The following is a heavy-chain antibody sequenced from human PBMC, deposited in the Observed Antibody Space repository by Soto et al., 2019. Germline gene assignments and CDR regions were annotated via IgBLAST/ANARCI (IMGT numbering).Heavy chain of an antibody. CDR1: GFTFSSYG. V-gene: IGHV3-30*18. D-gene: IGHD6-19*01. CDR3: AKDQRSLRSGWIQTIFDY. CDR2: ISYDGSNK. J-gene: IGHJ4*02. Sequence: GGSLRLSCAASGFTFSSYGMHWVRQAPGKGLEWVAVISYDGSNKYYADSVKGCITISRDNSKNTLYLKMNSMRAEDTAVYYCAKDQRSLRSGWIQTIFDYWGQGTLVTVSS.